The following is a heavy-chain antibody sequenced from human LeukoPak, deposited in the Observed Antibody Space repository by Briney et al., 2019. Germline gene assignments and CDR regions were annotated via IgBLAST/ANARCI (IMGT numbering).Heavy chain of an antibody. CDR3: ARAGSSGWYGEY. Sequence: VASVKVSCKASGYTFTTYGISWVRQAPGQGLEWMGWINPYNGDTNYAQKLQGRVTMTTDTSTSTAYMELRSLRSDDTAVYYCARAGSSGWYGEYWGQGTLVTVSS. J-gene: IGHJ4*02. CDR2: INPYNGDT. CDR1: GYTFTTYG. V-gene: IGHV1-18*01. D-gene: IGHD6-19*01.